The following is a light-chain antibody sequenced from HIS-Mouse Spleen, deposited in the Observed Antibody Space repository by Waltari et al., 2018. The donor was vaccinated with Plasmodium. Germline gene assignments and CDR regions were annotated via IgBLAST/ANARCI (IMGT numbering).Light chain of an antibody. CDR2: EVI. CDR1: SSDVGGYNY. Sequence: QSALTQPPSASGSPGQSVTISCTVTSSDVGGYNYVPWYQQHPGKAPKLMIYEVIKRPSGVPDRFSGSKAGNTASLTVSGLQAEDEADYYCSSYAGSNNLVFGGGTKLTVL. CDR3: SSYAGSNNLV. J-gene: IGLJ2*01. V-gene: IGLV2-8*01.